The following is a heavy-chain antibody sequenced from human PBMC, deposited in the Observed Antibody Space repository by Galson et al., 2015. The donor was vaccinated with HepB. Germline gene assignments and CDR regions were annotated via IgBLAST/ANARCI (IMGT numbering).Heavy chain of an antibody. J-gene: IGHJ4*02. CDR3: ANDPYLNSALAGTMAVFDY. D-gene: IGHD6-19*01. CDR2: ISYDGSNK. Sequence: SLRLSCAASGFTFSNYGMHWVRQAPGKGLEWVAVISYDGSNKYYADSVKGRFTISRDNSKNTLYLQMNSLRAEDTALYYCANDPYLNSALAGTMAVFDYWGQGTLVTVSS. CDR1: GFTFSNYG. V-gene: IGHV3-30*18.